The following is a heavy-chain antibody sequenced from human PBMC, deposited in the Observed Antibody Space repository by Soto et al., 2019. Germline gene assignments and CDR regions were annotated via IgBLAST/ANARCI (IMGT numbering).Heavy chain of an antibody. J-gene: IGHJ1*01. D-gene: IGHD2-21*01. CDR3: ARDTDRVAIDC. CDR1: GGSISSGGYS. CDR2: IFYSGST. V-gene: IGHV4-31*03. Sequence: SETLSLTCTVSGGSISSGGYSWSWIRHHPGKGLDWIGYIFYSGSTYYNPSLKSRVSISVDTSKNQFSLNLNSSTAADTVVYYCARDTDRVAIDCWGPRTLVTLSS.